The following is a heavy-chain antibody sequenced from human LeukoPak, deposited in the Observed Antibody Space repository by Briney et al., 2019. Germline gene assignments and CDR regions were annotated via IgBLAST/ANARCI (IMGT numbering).Heavy chain of an antibody. CDR3: AKGGAYYDSYLIDY. J-gene: IGHJ4*02. V-gene: IGHV3-30*02. Sequence: GGSLRLSCAASGFTFGSYGMHWVRQAPGKGLEWVAFIRYDGSNKYYADSVKGRFTISRDNSKNTLYLQMNSLRTEDTAVYYCAKGGAYYDSYLIDYWGQGTLVTVSS. D-gene: IGHD3-22*01. CDR2: IRYDGSNK. CDR1: GFTFGSYG.